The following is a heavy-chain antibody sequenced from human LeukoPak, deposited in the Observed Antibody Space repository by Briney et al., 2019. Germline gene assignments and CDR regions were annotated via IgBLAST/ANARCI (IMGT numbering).Heavy chain of an antibody. CDR1: GFIFRSHA. Sequence: GGSLRLSCAASGFIFRSHAMAWVRQAPGKGLEWVSYISSSGDTRYYADSVKGRFTISRDNAKNSLYLQMNSLRAEDTAVYYCATLTVASTFDYWGQGALVTVSS. J-gene: IGHJ4*02. V-gene: IGHV3-48*03. D-gene: IGHD6-19*01. CDR2: ISSSGDTR. CDR3: ATLTVASTFDY.